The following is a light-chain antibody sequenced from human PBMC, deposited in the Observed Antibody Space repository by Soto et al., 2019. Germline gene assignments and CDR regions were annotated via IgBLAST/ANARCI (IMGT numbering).Light chain of an antibody. J-gene: IGKJ1*01. CDR2: WAS. V-gene: IGKV4-1*01. CDR1: QSVLHSSNNQNY. CDR3: QQYSSTPRT. Sequence: DIVMTQSPDSLAVSLGERATINCKSSQSVLHSSNNQNYLAWYQQKPGQPPKLLIYWASTRESGVPDRFSGSGSGTDFTHTISTLQAEDVAVYYCQQYSSTPRTFGQGTKVEIK.